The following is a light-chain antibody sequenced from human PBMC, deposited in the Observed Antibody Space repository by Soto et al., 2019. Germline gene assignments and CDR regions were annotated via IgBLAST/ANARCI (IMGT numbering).Light chain of an antibody. Sequence: QSALTQPPSASGSPGQSVTISCTGTRGNIGGYNFVSWYQQHPGKAPKLMIYEVIKRPSGVPDRFSGSKPGNTASLTVSELQAEDEADYYCSSYAGSTVVFGEGTKLTVL. CDR3: SSYAGSTVV. CDR2: EVI. CDR1: RGNIGGYNF. V-gene: IGLV2-8*01. J-gene: IGLJ2*01.